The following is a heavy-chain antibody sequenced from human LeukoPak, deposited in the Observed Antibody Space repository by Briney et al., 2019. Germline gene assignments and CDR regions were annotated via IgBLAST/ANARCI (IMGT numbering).Heavy chain of an antibody. Sequence: SETLSLTCTVFGGPISSYYWSWIRQPPGKGLEWIGYIYYSGNTNYNPSLKSRVTISVDTSKNQFSLKLNSVTAADTAVYYCVRDDGGFDYWGQGTLVTASS. V-gene: IGHV4-59*01. CDR1: GGPISSYY. CDR2: IYYSGNT. J-gene: IGHJ4*02. CDR3: VRDDGGFDY.